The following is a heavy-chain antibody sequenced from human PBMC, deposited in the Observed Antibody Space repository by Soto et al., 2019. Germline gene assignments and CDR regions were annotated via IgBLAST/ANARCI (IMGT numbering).Heavy chain of an antibody. CDR2: IYPGDSDT. V-gene: IGHV5-51*03. J-gene: IGHJ5*02. D-gene: IGHD2-21*02. CDR3: ARLRTVVTAIPDWFDP. Sequence: EVQLVQSGAEVKKPGESLKISCKGSGYSFTSYWIGWVRQMPGKGLEWMGVIYPGDSDTRYSPSFQGQVTISADKSISTAYLQWSSLKASDTAMYYCARLRTVVTAIPDWFDPWGQGTLVTVSS. CDR1: GYSFTSYW.